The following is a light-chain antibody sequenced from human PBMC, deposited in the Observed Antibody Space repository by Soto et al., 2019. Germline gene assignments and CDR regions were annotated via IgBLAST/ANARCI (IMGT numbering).Light chain of an antibody. CDR3: QQRSNWPLIT. V-gene: IGKV3-11*01. J-gene: IGKJ5*01. Sequence: EIVLTQSPATLSLSPGERATLSRRASQSVSSYLAWYQQKPVQAPRLLIYDASNRATGIPARFSGSGSATDFTPTISSLEPEDFAVYYCQQRSNWPLITFGQGTRLEIK. CDR1: QSVSSY. CDR2: DAS.